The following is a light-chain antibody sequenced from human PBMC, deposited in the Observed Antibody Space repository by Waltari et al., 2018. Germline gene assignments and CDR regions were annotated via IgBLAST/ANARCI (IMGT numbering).Light chain of an antibody. V-gene: IGKV3-20*01. Sequence: EIVLTQSPGTLSLTPGGRVTLPGRASQSVGRSLAWYQPTPGHAPRLLMDDASSRATGIPDRFSGSGSGTNFSLTISRLEPEDFAVYYCQVYRSLPATFGQGTKVEIK. CDR2: DAS. J-gene: IGKJ1*01. CDR3: QVYRSLPAT. CDR1: QSVGRS.